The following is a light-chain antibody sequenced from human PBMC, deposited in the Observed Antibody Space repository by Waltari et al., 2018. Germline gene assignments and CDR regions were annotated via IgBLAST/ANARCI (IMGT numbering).Light chain of an antibody. CDR2: GAS. CDR3: QHYVRLPVS. CDR1: QSVSRS. Sequence: EIVLTQSPGTLSLSPGERATLSCRASQSVSRSLAWYPQKPGQAPRLLIYGASSRATGVPDRFSGSGSGTDFSRTISRLEPEDFAVYYCQHYVRLPVSFGQGTKVEIK. J-gene: IGKJ1*01. V-gene: IGKV3-20*01.